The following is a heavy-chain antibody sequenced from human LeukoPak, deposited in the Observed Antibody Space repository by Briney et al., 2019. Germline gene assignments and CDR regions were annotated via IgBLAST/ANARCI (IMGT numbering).Heavy chain of an antibody. CDR2: VYYSGAT. V-gene: IGHV4-39*07. J-gene: IGHJ2*01. CDR3: ARDGIFLPCFPAGCVAAAGTQKGPYWYFDL. D-gene: IGHD6-13*01. Sequence: SETLSLTCTVSGGSISRTSYYRGWIRQPPGKGLEWIGGVYYSGATYYNPSLKSRVTISVDTSKNQFSLKLSSVTAADTAVYYCARDGIFLPCFPAGCVAAAGTQKGPYWYFDLWGRGTLVTVSS. CDR1: GGSISRTSYY.